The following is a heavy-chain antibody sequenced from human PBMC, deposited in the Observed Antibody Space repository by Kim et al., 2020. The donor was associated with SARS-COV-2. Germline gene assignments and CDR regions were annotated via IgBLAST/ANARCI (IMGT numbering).Heavy chain of an antibody. CDR1: GFTFGDYA. D-gene: IGHD3-10*01. Sequence: GGSLRLSCTASGFTFGDYAMSWFRQAPGKGLEWVGFIRSKAYGGTTEYAASVKGRFTISRDDSKSIAYLQMNSLKTEDTAVYYCTRDHYPRPIWFGGPYGLGLRGPGATGHGSS. V-gene: IGHV3-49*03. CDR3: TRDHYPRPIWFGGPYGLGL. J-gene: IGHJ6*02. CDR2: IRSKAYGGTT.